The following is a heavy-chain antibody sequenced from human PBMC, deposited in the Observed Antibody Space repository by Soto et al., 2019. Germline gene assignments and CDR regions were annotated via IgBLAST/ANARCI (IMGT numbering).Heavy chain of an antibody. J-gene: IGHJ4*02. CDR3: AKALSVGPWTPLDY. CDR2: ISYDGSNK. V-gene: IGHV3-30*18. CDR1: GFAFCSYG. Sequence: PGGSLRLSCAASGFAFCSYGMHWVRQAPGKGLEWVAVISYDGSNKYYADSVKGRFTISRDNSKNTLYLQMNSLRAEDTAVYYCAKALSVGPWTPLDYWGQGTLVTVSS. D-gene: IGHD1-1*01.